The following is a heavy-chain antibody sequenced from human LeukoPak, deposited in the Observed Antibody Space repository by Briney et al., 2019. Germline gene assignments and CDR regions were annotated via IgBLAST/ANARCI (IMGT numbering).Heavy chain of an antibody. J-gene: IGHJ4*02. CDR1: GGSFSGYY. V-gene: IGHV4-34*01. CDR2: INHSGST. D-gene: IGHD3-22*01. CDR3: ARDVGYYYDGSGYRVFDY. Sequence: SETLSLTCAVYGGSFSGYYWSWIRQPPGKGLEWIGEINHSGSTNYNPSLKSRVTISVDTSKNQFSLKLSSVTAANTAVYYCARDVGYYYDGSGYRVFDYWGQGTLVTVSS.